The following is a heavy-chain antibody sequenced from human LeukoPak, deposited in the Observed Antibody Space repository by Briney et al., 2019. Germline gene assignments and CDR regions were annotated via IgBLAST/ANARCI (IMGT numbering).Heavy chain of an antibody. Sequence: GGSLRLSCAASGFTFSSYGMHWVRQAPGKGLEWVAVISYDGSNKYYADSVKGRFTISRDNSKNTLYLQMNSLRAEDTAVYCCACPINPYYDSSGYDYWGQGTLVTVSS. V-gene: IGHV3-30*03. CDR3: ACPINPYYDSSGYDY. J-gene: IGHJ4*02. CDR1: GFTFSSYG. CDR2: ISYDGSNK. D-gene: IGHD3-22*01.